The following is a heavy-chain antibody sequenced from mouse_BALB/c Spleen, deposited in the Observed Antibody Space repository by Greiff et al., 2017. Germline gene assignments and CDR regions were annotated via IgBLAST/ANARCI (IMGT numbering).Heavy chain of an antibody. CDR2: IYPGNSDT. V-gene: IGHV1-5*01. CDR1: GYTFTSYW. J-gene: IGHJ4*01. CDR3: TRAYGKGYYAVDY. Sequence: EVQLQQSGTVLARPGASVKMSCKASGYTFTSYWMYWVKQRPGQGLEWIGAIYPGNSDTSYNQKFKGKAKLTAVTSTSTAYMELSSLTNEDSAVYYCTRAYGKGYYAVDYWGQGTSVTVSS. D-gene: IGHD2-1*01.